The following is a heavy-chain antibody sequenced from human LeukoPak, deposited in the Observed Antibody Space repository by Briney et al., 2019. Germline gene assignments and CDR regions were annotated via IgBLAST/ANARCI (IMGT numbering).Heavy chain of an antibody. CDR3: AKNLLGSAAFSWYFDL. J-gene: IGHJ2*01. CDR2: ITGSGGST. CDR1: GLTFSNYG. V-gene: IGHV3-23*01. D-gene: IGHD1-26*01. Sequence: PGGSLRLSCAACGLTFSNYGMSWVRQAPGKGLEWVSSITGSGGSTCVDSVQGRFTISRDNSKNALYLQMSSLRAEDMAVYYCAKNLLGSAAFSWYFDLWGRGTLVTVSS.